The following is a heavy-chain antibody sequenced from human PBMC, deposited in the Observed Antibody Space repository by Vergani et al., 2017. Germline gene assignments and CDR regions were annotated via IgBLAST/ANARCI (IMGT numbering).Heavy chain of an antibody. Sequence: QVQLVQSGAEVKKPGASVKVSCKASGYTFTGYYMHWVRQAPGQGLEWMGWINPNSGGTNYAQKFQGRVTMTRDTSISTAYMELSRLRSDDTAVYSCAREMNGLWFGESTTGYGMDVWGQGTTVTVSS. V-gene: IGHV1-2*02. CDR1: GYTFTGYY. CDR2: INPNSGGT. CDR3: AREMNGLWFGESTTGYGMDV. D-gene: IGHD3-10*01. J-gene: IGHJ6*02.